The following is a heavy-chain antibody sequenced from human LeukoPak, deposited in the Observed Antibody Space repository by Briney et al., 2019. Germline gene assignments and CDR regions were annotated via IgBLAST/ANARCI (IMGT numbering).Heavy chain of an antibody. CDR1: GYTFISYG. CDR3: AREGGVGPTAPPDYYSYQMDV. CDR2: ISPYTTKT. D-gene: IGHD1-26*01. Sequence: GASVKVSCKASGYTFISYGITWVRQAPGQGLEWMGWISPYTTKTNYAQSLQGRVTMTTDTSTSTAYMELRSLRSVDTAVYYCAREGGVGPTAPPDYYSYQMDVWGKGTTVTVSS. V-gene: IGHV1-18*01. J-gene: IGHJ6*03.